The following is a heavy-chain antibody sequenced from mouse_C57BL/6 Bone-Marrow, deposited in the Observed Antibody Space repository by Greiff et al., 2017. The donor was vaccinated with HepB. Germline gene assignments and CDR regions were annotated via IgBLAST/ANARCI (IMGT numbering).Heavy chain of an antibody. Sequence: VQLQQPGAELVKPGASVKVSCKASGYTFTSYWMHWVKQRPGQGLEWIGRIHPNSGSTNYNEKFKSKATLTVDKSSSTAYMQLSSLTSEDSAVYYCAPRYGNFDVWGTGTTVTVSS. J-gene: IGHJ1*03. CDR1: GYTFTSYW. V-gene: IGHV1-64*01. D-gene: IGHD1-1*01. CDR3: APRYGNFDV. CDR2: IHPNSGST.